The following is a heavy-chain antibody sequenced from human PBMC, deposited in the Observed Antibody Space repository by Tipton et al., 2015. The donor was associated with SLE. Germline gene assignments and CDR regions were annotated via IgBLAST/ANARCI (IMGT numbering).Heavy chain of an antibody. CDR2: IYHSGST. Sequence: GLVKPSETLSLTCTVSGGSISSGGYSWSWIRQPPGKGLEWIGYIYHSGSTYYNPSLKSRVTISVDRSKNQFSLKLSSVTAADTAVYYCAASLYYYDSRGYYYLNYFDPWGQGALVTVSS. CDR3: AASLYYYDSRGYYYLNYFDP. D-gene: IGHD3-22*01. J-gene: IGHJ5*02. V-gene: IGHV4-30-2*01. CDR1: GGSISSGGYS.